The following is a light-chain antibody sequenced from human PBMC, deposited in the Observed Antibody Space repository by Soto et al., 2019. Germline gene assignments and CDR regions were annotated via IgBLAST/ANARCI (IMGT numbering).Light chain of an antibody. CDR2: GAS. CDR1: QSVSSN. V-gene: IGKV3-15*01. CDR3: QQYYNWWT. J-gene: IGKJ1*01. Sequence: DIVLTQSPGTLSLSPGERATLSCRASQSVSSNLAWYQQKPGQAPRLLIYGASTRATGIPARFSGSGSGTEFTLTISSLQPEDFAVYYCQQYYNWWTFGQGTKVDI.